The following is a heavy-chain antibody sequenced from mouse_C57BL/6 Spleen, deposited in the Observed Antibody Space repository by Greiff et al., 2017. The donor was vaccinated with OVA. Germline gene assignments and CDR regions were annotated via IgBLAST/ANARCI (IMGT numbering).Heavy chain of an antibody. J-gene: IGHJ1*03. V-gene: IGHV10-1*01. CDR2: IRSKSNNYAT. CDR1: GFSFNTYA. CDR3: VRQMRDWYFDV. Sequence: DVKLVESGGGLVQPKGSLKLSCAASGFSFNTYAMNWVRQAPGKGLEWVARIRSKSNNYATYYADSVKDRFTISRDDSESMLYLQMNNLKTEDTAMYYCVRQMRDWYFDVWGTGTTVTVSS.